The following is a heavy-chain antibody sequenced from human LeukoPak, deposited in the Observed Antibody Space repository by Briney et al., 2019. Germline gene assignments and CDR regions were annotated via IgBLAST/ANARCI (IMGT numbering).Heavy chain of an antibody. CDR2: IYNSGST. J-gene: IGHJ4*02. D-gene: IGHD1-26*01. Sequence: SETLSLTCTVSGSSISSYYWSWIRQPPGKGLEWIGYIYNSGSTNYNPSLKNRVTISVDTSKNQFSLKLGSVTAADTAVYYCARDRATKVWGQGTLVTVSS. CDR1: GSSISSYY. V-gene: IGHV4-59*01. CDR3: ARDRATKV.